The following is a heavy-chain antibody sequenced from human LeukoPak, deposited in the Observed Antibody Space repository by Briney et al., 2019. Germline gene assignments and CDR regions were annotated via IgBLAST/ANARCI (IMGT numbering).Heavy chain of an antibody. V-gene: IGHV3-74*01. D-gene: IGHD3-9*01. CDR3: ARDYVILDY. J-gene: IGHJ4*02. CDR1: GFTFSSYW. CDR2: INSDGSST. Sequence: GGSLRLSCAASGFTFSSYWMHWVRQAPGKGLVWVSRINSDGSSTRDADSVKGRFTVSRDNAKNTVYLQMDSLRAEDTAVYYCARDYVILDYWGQGTLVTVSS.